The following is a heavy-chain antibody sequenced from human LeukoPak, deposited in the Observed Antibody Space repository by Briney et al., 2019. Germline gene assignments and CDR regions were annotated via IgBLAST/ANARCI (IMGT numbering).Heavy chain of an antibody. J-gene: IGHJ4*02. CDR3: ARGGGDSSGYSYNFDY. Sequence: GRSLRLSCAASGFTFSSYGMHWVRQAPGKGLEWVANIKQDGSEKYYVDSVKGRFTISRDNAKNSLYLQMNSLRAEDTAVYYCARGGGDSSGYSYNFDYWGQGTLVTVSS. CDR1: GFTFSSYG. D-gene: IGHD3-22*01. V-gene: IGHV3-7*01. CDR2: IKQDGSEK.